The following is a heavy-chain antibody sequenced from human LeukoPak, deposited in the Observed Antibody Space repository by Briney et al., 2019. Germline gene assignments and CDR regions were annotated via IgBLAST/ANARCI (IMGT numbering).Heavy chain of an antibody. V-gene: IGHV1-18*01. J-gene: IGHJ4*02. CDR1: GYTFTSYG. CDR2: ISAYNGNT. D-gene: IGHD5-18*01. CDR3: ARDVDTAMVKSFDY. Sequence: AASVKVSCKASGYTFTSYGIGWVRQAPGQGLEWMGWISAYNGNTNYAQKLQGRVTMTTDTSTSTAYMELRSLRSDDTAVYYCARDVDTAMVKSFDYWGQGTLVTVSS.